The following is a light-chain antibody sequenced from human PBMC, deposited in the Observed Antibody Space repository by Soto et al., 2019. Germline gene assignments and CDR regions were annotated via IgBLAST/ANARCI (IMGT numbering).Light chain of an antibody. CDR1: SSNIGRNA. CDR3: AAWDDRLSGRVV. J-gene: IGLJ2*01. V-gene: IGLV1-44*01. CDR2: SND. Sequence: QSMLTQPPSASGTPGQRVTISCSGSSSNIGRNAVSWYQQLPGTAPKLLIYSNDQRPSGVPDRFSGAKSGTSASLAISGLQSEDEADYYCAAWDDRLSGRVVFGGGTKLTVL.